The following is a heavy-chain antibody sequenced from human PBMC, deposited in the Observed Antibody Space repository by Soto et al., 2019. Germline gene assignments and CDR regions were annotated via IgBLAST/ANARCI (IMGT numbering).Heavy chain of an antibody. V-gene: IGHV4-39*01. J-gene: IGHJ5*02. CDR1: GGSISSSSYY. D-gene: IGHD3-3*01. CDR3: AGHLDYDFWSGSFDP. CDR2: IYYSGST. Sequence: QLQLQESGPGLVKPSETLSLTCTVSGGSISSSSYYWGWIRQPPGKGLVWIGSIYYSGSTYYNPSLKSRVTISVDTSKNQFSLKLSSVTAADTAVYYCAGHLDYDFWSGSFDPWGQGTLVTVSS.